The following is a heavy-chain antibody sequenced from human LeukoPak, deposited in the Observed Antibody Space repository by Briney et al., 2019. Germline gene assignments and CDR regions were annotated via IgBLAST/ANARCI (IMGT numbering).Heavy chain of an antibody. Sequence: PGGSLRLSCAASGFTFSSYGMHWVRQAPGKGLEWVAVISYDGSNKYYADSVKGRFTISRDNSKNTLYLQMNSLRAEDTAVYYCAKVGSYYDSSGYVDYWGQGTLVTVSS. D-gene: IGHD3-22*01. CDR2: ISYDGSNK. V-gene: IGHV3-30*18. J-gene: IGHJ4*02. CDR3: AKVGSYYDSSGYVDY. CDR1: GFTFSSYG.